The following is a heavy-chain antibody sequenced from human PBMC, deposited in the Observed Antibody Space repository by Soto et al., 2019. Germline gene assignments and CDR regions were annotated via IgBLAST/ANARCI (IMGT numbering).Heavy chain of an antibody. Sequence: GGSLRLSCAASGFTFSSYGMHWVRQAPGKGLEWVAVISYDGSNKYYADSVKGRFTISRDNSKNTLYLQMNSLRAEDTAVYYCANDRERWLPQYYFTYWGQGTLVTVSS. V-gene: IGHV3-30*18. CDR2: ISYDGSNK. CDR3: ANDRERWLPQYYFTY. D-gene: IGHD5-12*01. J-gene: IGHJ4*02. CDR1: GFTFSSYG.